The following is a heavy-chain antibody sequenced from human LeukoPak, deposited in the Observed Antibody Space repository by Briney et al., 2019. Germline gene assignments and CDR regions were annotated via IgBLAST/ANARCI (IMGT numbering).Heavy chain of an antibody. J-gene: IGHJ4*02. Sequence: GGSLRLSCAASGFTFNNAWMSWVRQAPGKGLEWVGRIKSKTDGGTTDFAAPVKGRFTISRDDSKTTLFLRMNSLQTEDTAVYFCTTEFGGSVQAYYFDYWGQGTLVTVSS. D-gene: IGHD3-10*01. CDR3: TTEFGGSVQAYYFDY. V-gene: IGHV3-15*01. CDR2: IKSKTDGGTT. CDR1: GFTFNNAW.